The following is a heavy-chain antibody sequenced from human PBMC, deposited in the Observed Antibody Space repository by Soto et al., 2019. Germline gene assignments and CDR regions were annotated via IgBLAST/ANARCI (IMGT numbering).Heavy chain of an antibody. V-gene: IGHV3-7*01. CDR3: ARGLGWLHDY. CDR2: IKQDGSDR. CDR1: GFSLSDYW. J-gene: IGHJ4*02. D-gene: IGHD6-19*01. Sequence: EVQLVESGGGLVQPGGSLRLSCAASGFSLSDYWMNWVRQAPGKGLEWVAIIKQDGSDRYYVDSVKGRFTISRDNAKNSLYLQMSSLRVEDTALYYCARGLGWLHDYWGQGTLVTVSS.